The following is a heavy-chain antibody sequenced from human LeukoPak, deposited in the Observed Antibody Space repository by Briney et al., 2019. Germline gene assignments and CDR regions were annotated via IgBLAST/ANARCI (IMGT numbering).Heavy chain of an antibody. CDR3: ARDATTSWYSPFDY. V-gene: IGHV1-3*04. CDR1: GYTFTNYV. J-gene: IGHJ4*02. Sequence: GASVKVSCKASGYTFTNYVIHWVRQAPGQRLEWMGWINTDNGNTKYSQTFQGRVTITRDTSARDTSASTLYMELSSLTSEDTAVYYCARDATTSWYSPFDYWGQGTLVTVSS. CDR2: INTDNGNT. D-gene: IGHD6-13*01.